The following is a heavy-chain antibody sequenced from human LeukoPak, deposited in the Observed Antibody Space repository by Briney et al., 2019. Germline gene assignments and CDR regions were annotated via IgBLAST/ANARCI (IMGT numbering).Heavy chain of an antibody. Sequence: SVKVSCKASGGTFSSYTISWVRQAPGQGLEWMGRIIPILGIANYAQKFQGGVTITADKSTSTAYMELSSLRSEDTAVYYCARGTGESSSTNWFDPWGQGTLVTVSS. CDR1: GGTFSSYT. CDR3: ARGTGESSSTNWFDP. D-gene: IGHD6-13*01. V-gene: IGHV1-69*02. J-gene: IGHJ5*02. CDR2: IIPILGIA.